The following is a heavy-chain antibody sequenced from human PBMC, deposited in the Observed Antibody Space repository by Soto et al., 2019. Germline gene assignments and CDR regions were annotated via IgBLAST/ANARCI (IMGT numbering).Heavy chain of an antibody. V-gene: IGHV4-59*01. D-gene: IGHD6-13*01. Sequence: QVQLQESGPGLVKPSETLSLTCTVSGASISSYYWSWIRQPPGKGLEWIGYIYYSGSTNYNPSLKGRVTISVDTSKNQFSLKLSSVTAADTAVYYCARGHSSRWYFDYWGLGTLVTVSS. CDR1: GASISSYY. J-gene: IGHJ4*02. CDR2: IYYSGST. CDR3: ARGHSSRWYFDY.